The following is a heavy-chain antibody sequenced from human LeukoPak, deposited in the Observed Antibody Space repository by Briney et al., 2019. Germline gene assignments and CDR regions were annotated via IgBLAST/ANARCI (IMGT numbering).Heavy chain of an antibody. CDR1: GFSFGSYP. V-gene: IGHV3-23*01. CDR2: ISETGGVT. D-gene: IGHD6-6*01. J-gene: IGHJ4*02. Sequence: PGGSLRLSCVVSGFSFGSYPMSWVRQAPGKGLEWVSVISETGGVTHYADSMKGRFTISRDNIKNTLNLQMNSLRAEDTAIYYCARDSSHYLGSSDYWGQGTLVTVSP. CDR3: ARDSSHYLGSSDY.